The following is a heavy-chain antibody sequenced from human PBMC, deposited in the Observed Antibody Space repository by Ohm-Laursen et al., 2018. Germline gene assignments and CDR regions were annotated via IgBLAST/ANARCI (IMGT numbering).Heavy chain of an antibody. CDR1: GGSFSGYY. J-gene: IGHJ5*02. Sequence: SDTLSLTCAVYGGSFSGYYWSLIRQPPGKGLEWIGEINHSGSTNYNPSLKSRVTISVDTSKNQFSLKLSSVTAADTAVYYCARGRKLSYVDRAYNWFDPWGQGTLVTVSS. CDR3: ARGRKLSYVDRAYNWFDP. V-gene: IGHV4-34*01. CDR2: INHSGST. D-gene: IGHD2-2*01.